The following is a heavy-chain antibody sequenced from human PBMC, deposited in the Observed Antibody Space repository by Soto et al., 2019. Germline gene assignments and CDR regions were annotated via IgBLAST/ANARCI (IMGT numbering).Heavy chain of an antibody. CDR3: ARAIKVNWNPDH. J-gene: IGHJ4*02. D-gene: IGHD1-20*01. Sequence: QVQLVQSGAEVKKPGASVKVSCKASGYTFTGYYMHWVRQAPGQGLEWMGWINPGSGGISYAQKFQGRVTMTRDTSASTVYMELSSLRSEDTAVYYCARAIKVNWNPDHWGQGTLVTVSS. V-gene: IGHV1-46*01. CDR1: GYTFTGYY. CDR2: INPGSGGI.